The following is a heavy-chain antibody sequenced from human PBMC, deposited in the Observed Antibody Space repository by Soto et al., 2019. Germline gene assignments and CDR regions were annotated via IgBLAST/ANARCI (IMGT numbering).Heavy chain of an antibody. CDR2: IRSKAYGGTT. CDR3: TRYPWDYGDYDPPFDI. V-gene: IGHV3-49*03. CDR1: GFTFGDYA. D-gene: IGHD4-17*01. J-gene: IGHJ3*02. Sequence: EVQLVVSGGGLVQPGRSLRLSCTASGFTFGDYAMSWFRQAPGKGLEWVGFIRSKAYGGTTEYAASVKGRFTISRDDSKSIAYLQMNSLKTEDTAVYYCTRYPWDYGDYDPPFDIWGQGTMVTVSS.